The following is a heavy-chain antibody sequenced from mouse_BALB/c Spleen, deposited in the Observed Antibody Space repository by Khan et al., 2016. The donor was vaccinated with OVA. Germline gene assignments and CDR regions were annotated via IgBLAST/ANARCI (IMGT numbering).Heavy chain of an antibody. Sequence: QVQLKQSGAELAKPGASVKMSCKASGYTFTTYWMHWAKQRPGQGLEWIGYINPTSGYTDYNERFKDKATWSADKSSSTAYMQLSSLTSEDSAVYYCTRDRIDYWGQGTTLTVSS. CDR3: TRDRIDY. CDR2: INPTSGYT. CDR1: GYTFTTYW. V-gene: IGHV1-7*01. J-gene: IGHJ2*01.